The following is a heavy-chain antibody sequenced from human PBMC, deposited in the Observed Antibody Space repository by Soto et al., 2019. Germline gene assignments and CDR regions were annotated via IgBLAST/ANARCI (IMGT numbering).Heavy chain of an antibody. J-gene: IGHJ4*02. D-gene: IGHD3-16*01. CDR1: GFSLSTSGVG. V-gene: IGHV2-5*02. CDR3: VHKGAGDRILDY. CDR2: IYWDDYK. Sequence: IFSTESGPALVKPTQTLTLTCTFSGFSLSTSGVGVGWIRQPPGEALEWLALIYWDDYKHFSPSLESRLTITKDTSKNQVVLTMTNMDPVDTATYYCVHKGAGDRILDYWGQGTLVTVSS.